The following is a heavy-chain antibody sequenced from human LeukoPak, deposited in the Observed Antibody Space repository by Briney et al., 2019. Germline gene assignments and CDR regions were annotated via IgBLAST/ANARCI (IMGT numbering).Heavy chain of an antibody. CDR2: INPNSGGT. J-gene: IGHJ4*02. Sequence: ASVKVSCKASGGTFSSYAISWVRQAPGQGLEWMGWINPNSGGTNYAQKFQGRVTMTRDTSISTAYMELSRLRSDDTAVYYCARAPYGSGNVRGLDHWGQGTLVTVSS. D-gene: IGHD3-10*01. CDR3: ARAPYGSGNVRGLDH. V-gene: IGHV1-2*02. CDR1: GGTFSSYA.